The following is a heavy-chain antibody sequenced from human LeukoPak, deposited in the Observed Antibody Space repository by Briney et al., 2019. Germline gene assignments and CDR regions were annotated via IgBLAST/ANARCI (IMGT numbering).Heavy chain of an antibody. CDR2: IYPGDSDP. V-gene: IGHV5-51*01. Sequence: GESLKISCKGSGYTFTTYWIGWVRQMPGKGLEWMGIIYPGDSDPRYSPSFQGQVTISADKSISTAYLQWSSLKASDSAMYYCARHGLGSSWFGFDYWGQGTLVAVSS. J-gene: IGHJ4*02. CDR1: GYTFTTYW. D-gene: IGHD6-13*01. CDR3: ARHGLGSSWFGFDY.